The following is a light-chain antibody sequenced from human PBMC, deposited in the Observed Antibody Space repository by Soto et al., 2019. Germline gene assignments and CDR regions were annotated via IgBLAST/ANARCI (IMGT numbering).Light chain of an antibody. Sequence: IQYTPYPSFLSAYEGARFTITTRASQGISSYLAWYQQKPGKAPKLLMYAASTLQRGVPSRFSGSGSGTEFTLAISSLQPEDFATYYCQQSYSTPITFAQGIGLEIK. CDR2: AAS. V-gene: IGKV1-9*01. CDR1: QGISSY. CDR3: QQSYSTPIT. J-gene: IGKJ5*01.